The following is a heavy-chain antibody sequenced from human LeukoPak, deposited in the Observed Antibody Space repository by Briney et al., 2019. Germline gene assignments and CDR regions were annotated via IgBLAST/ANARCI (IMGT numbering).Heavy chain of an antibody. CDR2: ISWNSRYV. CDR1: GFTFDDYA. D-gene: IGHD2-15*01. CDR3: ARARWVAATKYYFDY. V-gene: IGHV3-9*01. J-gene: IGHJ4*02. Sequence: GGSLRLSCAASGFTFDDYAMHWVRRLPGKGLEWVSGISWNSRYVGYADSVKGRFTISRDNAKNSLYLHMNSLRAEDTAVYYCARARWVAATKYYFDYWGQGTLVTVSS.